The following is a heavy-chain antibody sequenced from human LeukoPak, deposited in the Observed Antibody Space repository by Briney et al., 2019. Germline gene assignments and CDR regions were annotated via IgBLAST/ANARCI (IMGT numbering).Heavy chain of an antibody. Sequence: SETLSLTCTVSGGSISSGDYYWSWIRQPPGKGLEWIGYIYYSGSTYYNPSLKSRVTISVDTSKNQFSLKLSSVTVADTAVYYCARSIVVVVAADRPNWFDPWGQGTLVTVSS. D-gene: IGHD2-15*01. J-gene: IGHJ5*02. CDR1: GGSISSGDYY. CDR3: ARSIVVVVAADRPNWFDP. V-gene: IGHV4-30-4*01. CDR2: IYYSGST.